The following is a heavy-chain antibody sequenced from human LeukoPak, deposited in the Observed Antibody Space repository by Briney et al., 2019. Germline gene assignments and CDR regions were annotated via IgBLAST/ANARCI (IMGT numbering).Heavy chain of an antibody. J-gene: IGHJ4*02. CDR1: GFTLSNHW. V-gene: IGHV3-7*01. Sequence: HGGSLRPSCAASGFTLSNHWMIWVRQAPGKGLECVANIKQDGIEKYYLDSVKGRFTISRDNAKNSVYLQMNSLRAEDTAVYYCAKEEDYWGQGTLVTVSS. CDR2: IKQDGIEK. CDR3: AKEEDY.